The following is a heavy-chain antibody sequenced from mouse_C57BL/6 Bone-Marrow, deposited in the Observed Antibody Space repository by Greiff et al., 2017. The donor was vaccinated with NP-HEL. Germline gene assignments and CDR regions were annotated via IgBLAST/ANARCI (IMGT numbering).Heavy chain of an antibody. J-gene: IGHJ4*01. CDR1: GFTFSSYG. D-gene: IGHD2-5*01. CDR3: ASPTIVTTYYAMDY. Sequence: EVQLQESGGDLVKPGGSLKLSCAASGFTFSSYGMSWVRQTPDKRLEWVATISSGGSYTYYPDSVKGRFTISRDNAKNTLYLQMSSLKSEDTAMYYCASPTIVTTYYAMDYWGQGTSVTVSS. V-gene: IGHV5-6*01. CDR2: ISSGGSYT.